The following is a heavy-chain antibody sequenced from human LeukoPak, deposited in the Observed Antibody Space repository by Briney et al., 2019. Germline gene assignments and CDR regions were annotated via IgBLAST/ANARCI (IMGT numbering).Heavy chain of an antibody. D-gene: IGHD4-17*01. CDR1: GFTFSSYG. V-gene: IGHV3-30*02. J-gene: IGHJ4*02. CDR2: IRYDGSNK. CDR3: AIRTVTSPDY. Sequence: GGSLRLSCAASGFTFSSYGMHWVRQAPGKGLEWVAFIRYDGSNKYYADSVKGRFTISRDNSKNTLYLQMNSLRADDTAVYYCAIRTVTSPDYWGQGTLVTVSS.